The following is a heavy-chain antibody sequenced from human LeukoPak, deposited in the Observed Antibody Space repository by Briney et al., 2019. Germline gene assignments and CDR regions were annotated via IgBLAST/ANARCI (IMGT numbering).Heavy chain of an antibody. CDR2: ITSSSSYI. J-gene: IGHJ4*02. CDR3: ASSLLGSIAVAGTLDY. D-gene: IGHD6-19*01. CDR1: GFTFSSYA. Sequence: GGSLRLSCAASGFTFSSYAMHWVRQAPGKGLEWVSSITSSSSYIYYADSVKGRFTISRDNAKNSLYLQMNSLRAEDTALYYCASSLLGSIAVAGTLDYWGQGTLVTVSS. V-gene: IGHV3-21*01.